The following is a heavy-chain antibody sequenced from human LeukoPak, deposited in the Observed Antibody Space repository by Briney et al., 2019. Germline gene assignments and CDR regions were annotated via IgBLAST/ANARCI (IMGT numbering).Heavy chain of an antibody. J-gene: IGHJ5*02. Sequence: SETLSLTCTVSGYSISSGYYWGWIRQPPGKGLEWIGSIYYSGSTYYNPSLKSRVTISVDTSKDQFSLKLSSVTAADTAVYYCARRMVSSGYYYNRWGQGTLVTVSS. CDR3: ARRMVSSGYYYNR. CDR2: IYYSGST. V-gene: IGHV4-38-2*02. D-gene: IGHD3-22*01. CDR1: GYSISSGYY.